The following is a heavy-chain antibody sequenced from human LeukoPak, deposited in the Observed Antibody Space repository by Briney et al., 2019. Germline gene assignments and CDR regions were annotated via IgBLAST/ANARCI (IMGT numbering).Heavy chain of an antibody. Sequence: SETLSLTCAVYGGSFSGYYWSWIRQPPGKGLEWIGEINHSGSTNYSPSLKSRVTISVDTSKNQFSLKLSSVTAADTAVYYCARARRGYSYGLSWFDPWGQGTLSPSPQ. CDR2: INHSGST. V-gene: IGHV4-34*01. D-gene: IGHD5-18*01. CDR1: GGSFSGYY. CDR3: ARARRGYSYGLSWFDP. J-gene: IGHJ5*02.